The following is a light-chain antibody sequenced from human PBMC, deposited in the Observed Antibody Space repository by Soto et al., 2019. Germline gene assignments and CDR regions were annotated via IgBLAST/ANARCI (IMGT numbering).Light chain of an antibody. CDR3: QSYDSSLSGYV. CDR2: GNS. CDR1: SSNIGAGYG. Sequence: QSVLTQPPSVSGAPGQRVTISCTGSSSNIGAGYGVHWYQQLPGTAPKLLIYGNSNRPSGIPDRFSGSWSGTSVSLAITGLQAEDEADYYCQSYDSSLSGYVFGTGTKLTVL. J-gene: IGLJ1*01. V-gene: IGLV1-40*01.